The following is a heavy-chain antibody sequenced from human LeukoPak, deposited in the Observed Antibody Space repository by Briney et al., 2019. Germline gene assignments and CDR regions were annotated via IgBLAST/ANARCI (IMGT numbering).Heavy chain of an antibody. D-gene: IGHD3-22*01. Sequence: SETLSLTCTVSGGSNSSSSYYWGWIRQPPGKGLEWIGSIYYSGSTYYNPSLKSRVTISVDTSKNQFSLKLSSVTAADTAVYYCASQYGVSSGYYFDYWGQGTLVTVSS. CDR2: IYYSGST. J-gene: IGHJ4*02. CDR3: ASQYGVSSGYYFDY. CDR1: GGSNSSSSYY. V-gene: IGHV4-39*07.